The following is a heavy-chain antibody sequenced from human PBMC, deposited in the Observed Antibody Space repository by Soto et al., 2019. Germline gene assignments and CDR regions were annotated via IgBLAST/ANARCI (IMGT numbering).Heavy chain of an antibody. CDR2: IYHRGTT. J-gene: IGHJ4*02. CDR1: GGSISDNNW. CDR3: ARHIGVTGTRGFDY. D-gene: IGHD6-19*01. Sequence: QVQLQESGPGLVKPSGTLSLTCAVSGGSISDNNWWSWVRQPPGKGLEWIGEIYHRGTTNYRPSLRSRVTISMDKSKNLISLTLDSVTAADSAAYYCARHIGVTGTRGFDYWGQGILVTVSP. V-gene: IGHV4-4*02.